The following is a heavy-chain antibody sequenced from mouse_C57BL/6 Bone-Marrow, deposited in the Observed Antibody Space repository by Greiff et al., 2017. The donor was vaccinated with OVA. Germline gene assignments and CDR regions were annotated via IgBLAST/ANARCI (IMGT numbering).Heavy chain of an antibody. V-gene: IGHV1-61*01. CDR3: ASGNPYYFDY. D-gene: IGHD6-1*01. Sequence: QVQLQQPGAELVRPGSSVKLSCKASGYTFTSYWMDWVKQRPGQGLEWIGNIYPSDSETHYNQKFKDKATLTVDKSSSTAYMQLSSLTSEDSAVYYCASGNPYYFDYWGQGTTLTVSS. CDR2: IYPSDSET. J-gene: IGHJ2*01. CDR1: GYTFTSYW.